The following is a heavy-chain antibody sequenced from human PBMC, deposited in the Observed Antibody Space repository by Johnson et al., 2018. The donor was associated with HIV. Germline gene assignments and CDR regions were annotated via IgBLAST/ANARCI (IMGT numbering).Heavy chain of an antibody. D-gene: IGHD7-27*01. CDR1: GFTFSDYY. V-gene: IGHV3-11*04. Sequence: QVQLVESGGGVVQPGGSLRLSCAASGFTFSDYYMTWIRQTPGKGLEWVSYISSSGSTIYYADSVTGRFTSSRDHSKNSLYLQLSSLRVEDTAVYYCARGSGVGAFDIWGQGTMVTVSS. CDR3: ARGSGVGAFDI. CDR2: ISSSGSTI. J-gene: IGHJ3*02.